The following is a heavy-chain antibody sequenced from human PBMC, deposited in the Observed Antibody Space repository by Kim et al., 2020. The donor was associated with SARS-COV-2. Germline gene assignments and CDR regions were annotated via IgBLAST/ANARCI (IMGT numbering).Heavy chain of an antibody. D-gene: IGHD2-2*02. CDR3: ANFGVLQRVVPAAIDDY. V-gene: IGHV3-30*18. CDR1: GFTFSSYG. CDR2: ISYDGSNK. Sequence: GGSLRLSCAASGFTFSSYGMHWVRQAPGKGLEWVAVISYDGSNKYYADSVKGRFTISRDNSKNTLYLQMNSLRAEDTAVYYCANFGVLQRVVPAAIDDYWGQGTLATVSS. J-gene: IGHJ4*02.